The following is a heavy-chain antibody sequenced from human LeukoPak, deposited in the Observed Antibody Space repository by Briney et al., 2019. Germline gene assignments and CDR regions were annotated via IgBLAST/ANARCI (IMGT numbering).Heavy chain of an antibody. CDR2: IHSDGTT. Sequence: GGSLRLSCAASGFTASSTYMSWVRQAPGKGLEWVSVIHSDGTTYYTDTVKGRFTMSRDNSKNTLYLQMNSLRVEDTGVYYCARTPYRPDGYWGQGTLVTVSS. CDR1: GFTASSTY. J-gene: IGHJ4*02. D-gene: IGHD1-26*01. V-gene: IGHV3-66*01. CDR3: ARTPYRPDGY.